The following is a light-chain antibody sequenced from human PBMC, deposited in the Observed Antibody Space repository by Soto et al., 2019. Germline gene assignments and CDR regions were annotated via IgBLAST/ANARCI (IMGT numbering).Light chain of an antibody. CDR3: QKYNSAPLT. J-gene: IGKJ4*01. V-gene: IGKV1-27*01. CDR2: ATS. CDR1: QGINHY. Sequence: DIQMTQSPSSLSASVGDRVTNTCRASQGINHYLAWFQQKPGKVPKLLIYATSTLQSGVPSRFSGSGSGTDFTLTISSLQPEDVATYYCQKYNSAPLTFGGGTKVDIK.